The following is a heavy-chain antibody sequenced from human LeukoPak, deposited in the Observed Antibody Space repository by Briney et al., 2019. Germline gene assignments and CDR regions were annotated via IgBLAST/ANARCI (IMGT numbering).Heavy chain of an antibody. V-gene: IGHV4-39*01. CDR3: VKSGGYGLIDY. D-gene: IGHD1-26*01. CDR1: GASISGSGYY. J-gene: IGHJ4*02. Sequence: SETLSLTCAVSGASISGSGYYLGWVRQPPGKGLEWIGNIYYTGSTYYNASLQSRVTISINTSKNQFSLRLNSVTAADTAMYYCVKSGGYGLIDYWGQGTLVTVSS. CDR2: IYYTGST.